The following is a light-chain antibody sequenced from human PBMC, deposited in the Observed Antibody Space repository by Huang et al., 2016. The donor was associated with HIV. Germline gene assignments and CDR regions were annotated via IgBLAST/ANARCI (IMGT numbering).Light chain of an antibody. CDR3: QHRSNWLT. J-gene: IGKJ4*01. Sequence: EIVLTQSPATLSLSPGERATLSCRASQSVSNYLTWYQQKPGQAPRLLIYDASSRATGLPGRFSGSGSGTDFTLSISSLAPEDFAVYYCQHRSNWLTFGGGTKVEI. CDR1: QSVSNY. CDR2: DAS. V-gene: IGKV3-11*01.